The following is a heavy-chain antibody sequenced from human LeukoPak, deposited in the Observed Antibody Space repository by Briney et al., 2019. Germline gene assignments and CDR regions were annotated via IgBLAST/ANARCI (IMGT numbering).Heavy chain of an antibody. CDR3: AKVSGWYVRLYYFDY. Sequence: GGSLRLSCAASGFTFSSYAMSWVRQAPGKGLEWASAISGSGGSTYYADSVKGRFTISRDNSKNTLYLQMNSLRAEDTAVYYCAKVSGWYVRLYYFDYWGQGTLVTVSS. D-gene: IGHD6-19*01. CDR2: ISGSGGST. J-gene: IGHJ4*02. V-gene: IGHV3-23*01. CDR1: GFTFSSYA.